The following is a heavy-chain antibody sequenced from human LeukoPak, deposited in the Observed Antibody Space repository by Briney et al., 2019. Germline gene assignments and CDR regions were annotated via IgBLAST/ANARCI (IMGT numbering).Heavy chain of an antibody. Sequence: GGSLRLSCAASGFTFSSYSMNWVRQAPGKGLEWVSSISSSSTYIYYADSVKGRFTISRDNAKNSLYLQMNSLTAEDTAVYYCAREVNILTGYYNFDYWGQGTLVTVSS. CDR2: ISSSSTYI. J-gene: IGHJ4*02. CDR3: AREVNILTGYYNFDY. V-gene: IGHV3-21*03. D-gene: IGHD3-9*01. CDR1: GFTFSSYS.